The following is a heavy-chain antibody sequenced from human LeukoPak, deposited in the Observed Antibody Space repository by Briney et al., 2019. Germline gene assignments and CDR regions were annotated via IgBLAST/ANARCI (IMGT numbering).Heavy chain of an antibody. CDR3: ARGLGVTTKFDY. D-gene: IGHD4-17*01. V-gene: IGHV4-31*03. Sequence: PSQTLSLTCTVSGGSISSGGYNWSWIRQHPGKGLEWIGYIYYSGSTYYNPSLKSRVTISVDTSKNQFSLKLSSVTAADTAVYYCARGLGVTTKFDYWGQGTLVTVSS. CDR2: IYYSGST. CDR1: GGSISSGGYN. J-gene: IGHJ4*02.